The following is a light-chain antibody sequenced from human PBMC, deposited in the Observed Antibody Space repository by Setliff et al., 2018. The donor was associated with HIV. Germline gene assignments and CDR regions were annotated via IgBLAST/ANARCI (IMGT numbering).Light chain of an antibody. Sequence: QSALAQPPSASGSPGQSVTISCTGTSSDVGGYNYVSWYQQHPGKAPKLMIYEVSKRPSGVPDRFSGSKSGNTASLTVSGLQAEDEADYYRSSYAGSNDVGVFGTRTKVTVL. V-gene: IGLV2-8*01. CDR3: SSYAGSNDVGV. CDR2: EVS. J-gene: IGLJ1*01. CDR1: SSDVGGYNY.